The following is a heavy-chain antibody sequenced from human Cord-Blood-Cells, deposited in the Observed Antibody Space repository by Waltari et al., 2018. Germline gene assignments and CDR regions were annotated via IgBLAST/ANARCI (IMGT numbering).Heavy chain of an antibody. D-gene: IGHD6-13*01. CDR3: ARQDSSSWYWFDP. Sequence: QLQLQESGPGLVKPSETLSLTCTVSGGSISSSSYYWGWIRQPPGKGLEWIGSIYYSGSTYYNPSRKSRVTISVDTSKNQFSLKLSSVTAADTAVYYCARQDSSSWYWFDPWGQGTLVTVSS. CDR1: GGSISSSSYY. CDR2: IYYSGST. V-gene: IGHV4-39*07. J-gene: IGHJ5*02.